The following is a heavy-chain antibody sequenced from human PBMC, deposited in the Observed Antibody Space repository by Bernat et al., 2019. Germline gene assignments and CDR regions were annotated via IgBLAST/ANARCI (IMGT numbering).Heavy chain of an antibody. CDR3: ARVIYDYISAFDI. Sequence: LVGLGGGWVKLGGSWRSPCEPPGLTLSGYTLTWFRRPPGMGLEWVSSISSSGSYIYYADSVKGRFTISRDNAKNSLYLQMNSLRAEDTAVYYCARVIYDYISAFDIWGQGTMVTVAS. D-gene: IGHD3-16*01. CDR2: ISSSGSYI. J-gene: IGHJ3*02. CDR1: GLTLSGYT. V-gene: IGHV3-21*01.